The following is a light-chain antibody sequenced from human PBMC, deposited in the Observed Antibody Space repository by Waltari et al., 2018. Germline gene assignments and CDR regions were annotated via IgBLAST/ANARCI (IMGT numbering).Light chain of an antibody. CDR1: QTISTY. CDR2: SAS. J-gene: IGKJ1*01. CDR3: EQSSSTPGT. V-gene: IGKV1-39*01. Sequence: DIQMTQSPSSLSASVGDRVAITCRASQTISTYLNWYQQRPGKAPKLLIYSASSLQSGVPSRFGGSGSGTDFTLTITSLRPEDFATYFCEQSSSTPGTFGQGTTVEIK.